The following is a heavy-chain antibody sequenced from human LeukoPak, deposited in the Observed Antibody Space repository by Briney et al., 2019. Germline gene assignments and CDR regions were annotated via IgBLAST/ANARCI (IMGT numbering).Heavy chain of an antibody. D-gene: IGHD3-10*01. CDR3: ARSGSGSYYKDAFDI. V-gene: IGHV1-46*01. Sequence: GASVKVSCKASGYTFTSYYMHWVRQAPGQGLEWMGIINPSGGSTSYAQKFQGRVTMTRDTSTSTVYMELSSLRSEDTAVYYCARSGSGSYYKDAFDIWGQGTMVTVSS. J-gene: IGHJ3*02. CDR2: INPSGGST. CDR1: GYTFTSYY.